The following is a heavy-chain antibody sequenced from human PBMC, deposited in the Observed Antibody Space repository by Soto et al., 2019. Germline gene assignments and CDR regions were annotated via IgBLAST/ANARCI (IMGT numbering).Heavy chain of an antibody. CDR3: AKSNAIDI. Sequence: EMQVVESGGGLVQPGGSLRLFCAASGFTFSDYWRTWVRQTPGRGLEWVANINQGGSEIHYVDSVKGRFTISRDNAKSSLFLQMNSLRAEDTAVYYCAKSNAIDIWGQGTLVTVSS. CDR1: GFTFSDYW. J-gene: IGHJ3*02. CDR2: INQGGSEI. V-gene: IGHV3-7*01.